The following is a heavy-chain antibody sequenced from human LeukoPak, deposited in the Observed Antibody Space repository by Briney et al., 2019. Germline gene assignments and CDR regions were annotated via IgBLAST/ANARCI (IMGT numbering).Heavy chain of an antibody. V-gene: IGHV2-5*01. J-gene: IGHJ4*02. CDR2: IYWNDDK. Sequence: SGPTLVKPTQTLTLTCTFSGFSLSTSGVGVGWIRQPPGKALEWLALIYWNDDKRYSPSLKSRLTITKDTSKNQVVLTMTNMGPVDTGTYYCAHRLRRTSVVVFDYWGQGTLVTVSS. D-gene: IGHD3-22*01. CDR1: GFSLSTSGVG. CDR3: AHRLRRTSVVVFDY.